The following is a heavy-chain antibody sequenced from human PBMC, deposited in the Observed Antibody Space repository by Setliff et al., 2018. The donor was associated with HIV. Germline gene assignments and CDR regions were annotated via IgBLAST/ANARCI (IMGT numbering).Heavy chain of an antibody. J-gene: IGHJ4*02. Sequence: ASVKVSCKASGYTFTNYAISWVRQAPGQGLEWMGWINTDTGNPTYAQGFTGRFVFSLDTSVNTAYLQISSLKTEDSAVYYCARGPPSQVDYWGQGTLVTVSS. CDR2: INTDTGNP. CDR3: ARGPPSQVDY. CDR1: GYTFTNYA. V-gene: IGHV7-4-1*02.